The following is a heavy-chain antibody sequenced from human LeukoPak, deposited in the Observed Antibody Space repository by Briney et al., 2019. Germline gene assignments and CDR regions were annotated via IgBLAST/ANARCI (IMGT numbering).Heavy chain of an antibody. CDR1: GFTFSSYA. V-gene: IGHV3-30-3*01. J-gene: IGHJ1*01. CDR3: ARGDGYGGMTARYFQH. Sequence: GGSLRLSCAASGFTFSSYAMHWVRQAPGKGLEWVAVISYDGSNKYYADSVKGRFTISRDNSKNTLYLQMNSLRAEDTAVYYCARGDGYGGMTARYFQHWGQGTLVTVSS. D-gene: IGHD4-23*01. CDR2: ISYDGSNK.